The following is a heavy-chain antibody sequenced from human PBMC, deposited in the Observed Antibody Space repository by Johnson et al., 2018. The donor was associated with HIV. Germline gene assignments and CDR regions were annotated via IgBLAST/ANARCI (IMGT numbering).Heavy chain of an antibody. D-gene: IGHD1-1*01. V-gene: IGHV3-30*18. CDR1: GFTFSSYG. J-gene: IGHJ3*02. CDR2: ISYDGSNK. Sequence: QMLLVESGGGVVQPGRSLRLSCVASGFTFSSYGMHWVRQAPGKGLEWVAVISYDGSNKYYADSVKGRFTISRDNSKNTLYLQMNSLRAEDTAVYYCAKDWYNWNDGGGYDAFDIWGQGTMVTVSS. CDR3: AKDWYNWNDGGGYDAFDI.